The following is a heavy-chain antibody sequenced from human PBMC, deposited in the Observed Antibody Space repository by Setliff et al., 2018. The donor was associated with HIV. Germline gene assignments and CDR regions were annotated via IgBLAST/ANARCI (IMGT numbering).Heavy chain of an antibody. D-gene: IGHD4-17*01. J-gene: IGHJ5*02. CDR3: AKGEDYGDYNNWFDP. CDR2: MFSSGTA. Sequence: PSETLSLTCAVSGYSISSGYYWGWIRQPPGKGLEWIGTMFSSGTAYYNPSLKSRVIISVDTSKNHFSLKLGSVTAADTSVYYCAKGEDYGDYNNWFDPWGQGILVTVSS. V-gene: IGHV4-38-2*01. CDR1: GYSISSGYY.